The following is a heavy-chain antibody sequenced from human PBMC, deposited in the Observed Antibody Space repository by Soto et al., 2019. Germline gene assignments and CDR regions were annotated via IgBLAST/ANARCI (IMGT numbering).Heavy chain of an antibody. Sequence: GGSLTLSCAASGFTFSSYAMRWVRQAPGKGLEWVALISYDGTNKYYADSVKGRFTISRDKSKNTLNLQMNSLRAEDTAVYYCARDFVVVEPATSYYYYAMDVSGQGTTVTVSS. CDR3: ARDFVVVEPATSYYYYAMDV. V-gene: IGHV3-30-3*01. D-gene: IGHD2-15*01. CDR2: ISYDGTNK. CDR1: GFTFSSYA. J-gene: IGHJ6*02.